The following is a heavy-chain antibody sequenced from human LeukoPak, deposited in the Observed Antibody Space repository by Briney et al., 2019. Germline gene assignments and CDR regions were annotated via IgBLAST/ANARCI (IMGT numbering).Heavy chain of an antibody. D-gene: IGHD3-10*02. J-gene: IGHJ6*04. CDR1: GLTFSMPP. CDR2: IRYDGSYK. V-gene: IGHV3-30*02. CDR3: AELGITMIGGV. Sequence: GGSLRLSCAASGLTFSMPPMDWVRQAPGKGLEWVTFIRYDGSYKYYADSVKGRFTISRDNAKNSLYLQMNSLRAEDTAVYYCAELGITMIGGVWGKGTTVTISS.